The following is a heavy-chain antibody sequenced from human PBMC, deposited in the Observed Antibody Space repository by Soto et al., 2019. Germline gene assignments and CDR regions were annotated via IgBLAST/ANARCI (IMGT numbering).Heavy chain of an antibody. V-gene: IGHV1-8*01. J-gene: IGHJ5*02. D-gene: IGHD3-3*01. Sequence: ASVKVSCKASGYTFTSYDINWMRQATGQGLEWMGWMNPNSGNTGYAQKFQGRVTMTRNTSISTAYMELSSLRSEDTAVYYCARGRPIRSPNWFDPWGQGTLVTVSS. CDR1: GYTFTSYD. CDR3: ARGRPIRSPNWFDP. CDR2: MNPNSGNT.